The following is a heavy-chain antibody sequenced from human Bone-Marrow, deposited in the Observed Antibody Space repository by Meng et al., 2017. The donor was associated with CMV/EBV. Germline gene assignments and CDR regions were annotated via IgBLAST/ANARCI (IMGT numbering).Heavy chain of an antibody. J-gene: IGHJ6*02. CDR3: ARDGARTVTPNYYYYYGMDV. CDR2: ITAYNDNT. V-gene: IGHV1-18*01. Sequence: ASVKVSCKASGFTFGIYAFTWVRQAPGQGLEWMGRITAYNDNTHYAQGLQGRATMTRDTSISTAYMELSRLRSDDTAVYYCARDGARTVTPNYYYYYGMDVWGQGTTVTVSS. D-gene: IGHD4-11*01. CDR1: GFTFGIYA.